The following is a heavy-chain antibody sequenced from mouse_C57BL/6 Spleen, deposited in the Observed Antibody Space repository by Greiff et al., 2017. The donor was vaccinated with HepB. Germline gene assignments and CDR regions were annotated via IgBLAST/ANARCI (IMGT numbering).Heavy chain of an antibody. D-gene: IGHD4-1*01. CDR3: ARSEANWDEGYYFDY. V-gene: IGHV1-72*01. CDR2: IDPNSGGT. J-gene: IGHJ2*01. Sequence: QVQLQQPGAELVKPGASVKLSCKASGYTFTSYWMHWVKQRPGRGLEWIGRIDPNSGGTKYNEKLKSKATLTVDKPSSTAYMQLSSLTSEDSAVYYCARSEANWDEGYYFDYWGQGTTLTVSS. CDR1: GYTFTSYW.